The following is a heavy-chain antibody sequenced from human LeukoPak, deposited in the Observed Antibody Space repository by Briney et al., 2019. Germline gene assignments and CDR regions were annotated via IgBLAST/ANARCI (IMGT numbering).Heavy chain of an antibody. J-gene: IGHJ4*02. CDR1: GGPISSYY. V-gene: IGHV4-59*08. Sequence: SETLSLTCTVSGGPISSYYWSWIRQPPGKGLEWIGYIYYSGSTNYNPSLKSRVTISVDTSKNQFSLKLSFVTAADTAVYYCARHRREQQLELFDSWGQGTLVTVSS. CDR2: IYYSGST. CDR3: ARHRREQQLELFDS. D-gene: IGHD6-13*01.